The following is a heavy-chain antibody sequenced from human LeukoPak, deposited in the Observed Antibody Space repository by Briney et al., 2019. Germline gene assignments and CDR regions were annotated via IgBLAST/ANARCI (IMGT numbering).Heavy chain of an antibody. CDR2: IYSDNT. J-gene: IGHJ4*02. V-gene: IGHV3-53*01. CDR1: GFTVSSNS. CDR3: AKLQYYYDSSGYSDY. Sequence: GGSLRLSCTVSGFTVSSNSMSWVRQAPGKGLEWVSFIYSDNTYYADSVKGRFTISRDNSKNTLYLQMNSLRAEDTAVYYCAKLQYYYDSSGYSDYWGQGTLVTVSS. D-gene: IGHD3-22*01.